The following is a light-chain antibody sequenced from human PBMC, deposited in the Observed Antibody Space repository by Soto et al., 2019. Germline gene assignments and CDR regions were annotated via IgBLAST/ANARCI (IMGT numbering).Light chain of an antibody. J-gene: IGKJ1*01. V-gene: IGKV1-17*01. CDR3: LQHNNYPWT. CDR2: AAS. Sequence: DIQMTQSPSSLSASVGDRVTITCRASQAIRNDLGWDQQKPGKAPKRLIYAASSLDSEVPLRFSGSGSGTEFALTISSLQPEDFATYYCLQHNNYPWTFGQGTKVEIK. CDR1: QAIRND.